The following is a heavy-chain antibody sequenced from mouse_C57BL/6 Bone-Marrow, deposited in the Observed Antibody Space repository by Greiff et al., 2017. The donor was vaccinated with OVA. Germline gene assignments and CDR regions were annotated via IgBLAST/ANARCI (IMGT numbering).Heavy chain of an antibody. V-gene: IGHV1-4*01. CDR3: ARTVVATRYYFDY. CDR1: GYTFTSYT. Sequence: VKLQQSGAELARPGASVKMSCKASGYTFTSYTMHWVKQRPGQGLEWIGYINPSSGYTKYNQKFKDKATLTADKSSSTAYMQLSSLTSEDSAVYYCARTVVATRYYFDYWGQGTTLTVSS. J-gene: IGHJ2*01. CDR2: INPSSGYT. D-gene: IGHD1-1*01.